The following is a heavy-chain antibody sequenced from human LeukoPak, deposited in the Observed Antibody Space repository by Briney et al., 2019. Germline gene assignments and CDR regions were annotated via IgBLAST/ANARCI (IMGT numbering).Heavy chain of an antibody. CDR1: GFTFSSYA. V-gene: IGHV3-23*01. CDR2: ISGSGGST. J-gene: IGHJ4*02. D-gene: IGHD2-2*01. CDR3: AKDQVAVVPAAILKSYYFDY. Sequence: QPGGSLRLSCAASGFTFSSYAMSWVRQAPGKGLEWVSAISGSGGSTYYADSVKGRFTISRDNSKNTLYLQMNSLRAEDTAVYYCAKDQVAVVPAAILKSYYFDYWGQGTLVTVSS.